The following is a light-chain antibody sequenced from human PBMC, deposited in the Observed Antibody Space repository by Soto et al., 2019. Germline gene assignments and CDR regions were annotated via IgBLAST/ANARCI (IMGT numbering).Light chain of an antibody. Sequence: EILLTQSPATLSLSPGERGTLSFRASQSVSSDLAWYQQKPGQSPRLLIYGASTRATGIPARFSGSGSGTEFTLTISSLQSADFAVYYCQQYTNWPLIFGQGTRLEIK. CDR3: QQYTNWPLI. CDR1: QSVSSD. V-gene: IGKV3-15*01. J-gene: IGKJ5*01. CDR2: GAS.